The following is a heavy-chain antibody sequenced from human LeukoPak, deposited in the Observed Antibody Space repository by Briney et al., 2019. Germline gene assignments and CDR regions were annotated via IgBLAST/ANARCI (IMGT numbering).Heavy chain of an antibody. CDR1: GYTFTSYG. Sequence: ASVKVSCKASGYTFTSYGISWVRQAPGQGLEWMGGIIPIFGTANYAQKFQGRVTITADKSTSTAYMELSSLRSEDTAVYYCARDRRDRGVPYMDVWGKGTTVTVSS. J-gene: IGHJ6*03. CDR2: IIPIFGTA. V-gene: IGHV1-69*06. D-gene: IGHD3-10*01. CDR3: ARDRRDRGVPYMDV.